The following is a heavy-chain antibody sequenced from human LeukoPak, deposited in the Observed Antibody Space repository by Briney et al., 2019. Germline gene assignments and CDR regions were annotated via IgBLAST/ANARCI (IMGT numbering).Heavy chain of an antibody. D-gene: IGHD3-22*01. CDR2: ISGSGGST. Sequence: GGSLRLSCAASGFTFSSYAMSWVRQAPGKGLEWVSAISGSGGSTYYADSVKGRFTIPRDNSKNTLYLQMNSLRAEDAAVYYCAKDPGDSSGYFRVFDYWGQGTLVTVSS. CDR3: AKDPGDSSGYFRVFDY. CDR1: GFTFSSYA. V-gene: IGHV3-23*01. J-gene: IGHJ4*02.